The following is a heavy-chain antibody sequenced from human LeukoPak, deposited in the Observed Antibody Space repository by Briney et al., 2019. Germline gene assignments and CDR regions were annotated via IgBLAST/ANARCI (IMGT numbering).Heavy chain of an antibody. CDR3: AKVPGGKGWNFDS. Sequence: GGSLRLSCAASGFTFSSYGMHWVRQAPGKGLELVSIISGSGSNTYYADSVKGRFTISRENSKNTLYLQMNSLRAEDTAVYYCAKVPGGKGWNFDSWGQGTLVTVSS. CDR1: GFTFSSYG. J-gene: IGHJ4*02. V-gene: IGHV3-23*01. D-gene: IGHD2-15*01. CDR2: ISGSGSNT.